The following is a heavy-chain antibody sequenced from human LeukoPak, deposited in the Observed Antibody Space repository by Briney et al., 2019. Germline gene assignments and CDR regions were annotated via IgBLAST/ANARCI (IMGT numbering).Heavy chain of an antibody. Sequence: ASVKVSCKASGYTFTTHGISWVRQAPGQGLEWMGWINPNSGGTNYAQKFQGRVTMTRDTSISTAYMELSRLRSDDTAVYYCASGGFGELSPVDYWGQGTLVTVSS. CDR2: INPNSGGT. J-gene: IGHJ4*02. CDR1: GYTFTTHG. V-gene: IGHV1-2*02. CDR3: ASGGFGELSPVDY. D-gene: IGHD3-10*01.